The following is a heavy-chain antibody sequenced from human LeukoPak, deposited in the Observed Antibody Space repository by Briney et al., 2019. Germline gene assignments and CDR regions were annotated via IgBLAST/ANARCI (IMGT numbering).Heavy chain of an antibody. Sequence: GGSLRLSCAASGFTFSSYRMNWVRQAPGKGLEWVSSISSGSTYIYYGDSLKGRFTISRDNAKNSLYLQMNSLRAEDTAVYYCARRVASANDAFDIWGQGTMVTVSS. CDR1: GFTFSSYR. V-gene: IGHV3-21*01. J-gene: IGHJ3*02. D-gene: IGHD6-13*01. CDR2: ISSGSTYI. CDR3: ARRVASANDAFDI.